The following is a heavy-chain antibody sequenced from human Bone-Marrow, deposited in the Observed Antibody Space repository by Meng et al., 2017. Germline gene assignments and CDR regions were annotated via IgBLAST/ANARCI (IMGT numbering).Heavy chain of an antibody. CDR2: IYHSGST. D-gene: IGHD5-18*01. J-gene: IGHJ6*02. V-gene: IGHV4-38-2*01. Sequence: SETLSLTCAVSGYSISSGYYWGWIRQPPGKGLEWIGSIYHSGSTYYNPSLKSRVTISVDTSKNQFSLKLSSVTAADTAVYYCARSTMGYSYGYYYYYGMDVWGQGTTVTVSS. CDR3: ARSTMGYSYGYYYYYGMDV. CDR1: GYSISSGYY.